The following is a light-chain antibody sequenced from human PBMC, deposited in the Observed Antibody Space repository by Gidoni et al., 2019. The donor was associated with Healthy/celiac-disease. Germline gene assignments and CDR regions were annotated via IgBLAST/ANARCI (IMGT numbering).Light chain of an antibody. CDR2: DAS. Sequence: EIVLPQSPATLSLSPGERATLSCRASQSVSSYLAWYQQKPGQAPRLLIYDASNRATGIPARFSGSGSGTDFNLTISSLEPEDFAVYYCKQRSNLPYTFGQGTKLEIK. J-gene: IGKJ2*01. CDR1: QSVSSY. V-gene: IGKV3-11*01. CDR3: KQRSNLPYT.